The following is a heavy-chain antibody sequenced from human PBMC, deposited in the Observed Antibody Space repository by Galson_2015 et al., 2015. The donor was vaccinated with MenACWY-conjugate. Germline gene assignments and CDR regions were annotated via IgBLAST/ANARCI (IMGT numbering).Heavy chain of an antibody. D-gene: IGHD2-2*01. V-gene: IGHV3-15*07. CDR2: IKSKTDGGTT. J-gene: IGHJ6*03. CDR3: TTHQLPRRLHYYMDV. Sequence: SLRLSCAASGFTFSNAWMNWVRQAPGKGLEWVGRIKSKTDGGTTDYAAPVKGRFTISRDDSKNTLYLQMNSLKTEDTAVYYCTTHQLPRRLHYYMDVWGKGTTVTVSS. CDR1: GFTFSNAW.